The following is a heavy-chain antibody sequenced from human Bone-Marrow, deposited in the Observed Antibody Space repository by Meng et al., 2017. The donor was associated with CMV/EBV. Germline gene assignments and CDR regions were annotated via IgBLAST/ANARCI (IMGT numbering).Heavy chain of an antibody. J-gene: IGHJ5*02. D-gene: IGHD3-10*01. CDR1: GFTFDDYG. CDR2: INWNGGST. CDR3: AKDIGGWFDP. V-gene: IGHV3-20*04. Sequence: GESLKISCAASGFTFDDYGMSWVRQAPGKGLEWVSGINWNGGSTGYADSVEGRFTISRDNAKNSLYLQMNSLRAEDTALYYCAKDIGGWFDPWGQGTLVTVSS.